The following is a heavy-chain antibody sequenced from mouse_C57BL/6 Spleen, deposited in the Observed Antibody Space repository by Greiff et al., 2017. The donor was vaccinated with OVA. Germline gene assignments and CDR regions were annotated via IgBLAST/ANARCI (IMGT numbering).Heavy chain of an antibody. V-gene: IGHV2-6-1*01. CDR1: GFSLTSYG. J-gene: IGHJ4*01. Sequence: VKLQESGPGLVAPSQSLSITCTVSGFSLTSYGVHWVRQPPGKGLEWLVVIWSDGSTTYNSAIKSRLSISKDNSKSQVFLKMNSLQTDATAMYYCARHGNYGGAMDYWGQGTSVTVSS. CDR2: IWSDGST. D-gene: IGHD2-1*01. CDR3: ARHGNYGGAMDY.